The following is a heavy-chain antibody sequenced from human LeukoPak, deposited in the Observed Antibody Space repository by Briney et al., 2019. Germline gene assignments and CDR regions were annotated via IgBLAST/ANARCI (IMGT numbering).Heavy chain of an antibody. Sequence: PGGSLRLSCAASGFSLRNYWMSWARHPPGKGLEWVATIKEDGSEKYYVDSVKGRFTISRDNAKKSLFLEMNSLRAEDTAVYYCVTPTTSTLDHCWGQGTLLTVSS. CDR1: GFSLRNYW. J-gene: IGHJ4*02. V-gene: IGHV3-7*03. CDR2: IKEDGSEK. CDR3: VTPTTSTLDHC. D-gene: IGHD5/OR15-5a*01.